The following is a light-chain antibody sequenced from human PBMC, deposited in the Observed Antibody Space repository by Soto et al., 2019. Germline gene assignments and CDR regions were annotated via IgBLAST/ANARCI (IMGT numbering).Light chain of an antibody. CDR3: QQFGRSPPSWT. Sequence: ESVLTQSPGTLSLSPGERATLSCRASQRVSSNYLAWYQQKPGQAPRPLLYGASSRATGPPDRFSGSGSGTDFTLTISRLEPEDFAVYYCQQFGRSPPSWTFGQGTKVEIK. CDR2: GAS. J-gene: IGKJ1*01. CDR1: QRVSSNY. V-gene: IGKV3-20*01.